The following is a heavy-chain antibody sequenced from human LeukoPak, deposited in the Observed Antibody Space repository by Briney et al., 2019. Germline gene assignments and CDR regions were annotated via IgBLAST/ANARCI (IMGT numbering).Heavy chain of an antibody. D-gene: IGHD2-2*01. CDR3: ARQLGYCSSTSCYADKVDY. Sequence: SETLSLTCTLSVGSISISSYYWGWIRQPPGKGLGWFGRIYYSGITYYNPPLKSRVTISVGTSKNQFPLKLSSVTAADTAVYYCARQLGYCSSTSCYADKVDYWGQGTLVTVSS. J-gene: IGHJ4*02. CDR2: IYYSGIT. V-gene: IGHV4-39*01. CDR1: VGSISISSYY.